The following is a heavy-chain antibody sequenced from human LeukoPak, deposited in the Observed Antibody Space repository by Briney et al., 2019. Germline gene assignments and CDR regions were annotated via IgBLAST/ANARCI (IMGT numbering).Heavy chain of an antibody. CDR1: RFTFSDYW. J-gene: IGHJ4*02. V-gene: IGHV3-7*01. Sequence: GGSLRLSCAASRFTFSDYWMSWVRQAPGKGLEWVANTKQDGSEKYYMDSVKGRFTISRDNAKNSLYLQMDSLRAEDTAVYYCARVGNWNDRGDYWGQGTLVTVSS. CDR3: ARVGNWNDRGDY. CDR2: TKQDGSEK. D-gene: IGHD1-1*01.